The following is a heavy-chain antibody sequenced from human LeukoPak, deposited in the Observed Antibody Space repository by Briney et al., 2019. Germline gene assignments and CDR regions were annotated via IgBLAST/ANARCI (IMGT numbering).Heavy chain of an antibody. Sequence: GGSLRLSCAASGFTVSSNYMSWVRQAPGKGLEWVSVIYSGGSTYYADSVKGRFTISRHNSKNTLYLQMNSLRAEDTAVYCCARGVVAAPPAYYYYYGMDVWGQGTTVTVSS. J-gene: IGHJ6*02. CDR3: ARGVVAAPPAYYYYYGMDV. V-gene: IGHV3-53*04. D-gene: IGHD2-15*01. CDR1: GFTVSSNY. CDR2: IYSGGST.